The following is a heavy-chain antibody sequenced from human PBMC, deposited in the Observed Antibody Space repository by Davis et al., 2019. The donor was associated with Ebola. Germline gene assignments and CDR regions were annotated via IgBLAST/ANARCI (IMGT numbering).Heavy chain of an antibody. CDR2: IHHGWGA. V-gene: IGHV4-59*11. CDR1: GVSITTHF. CDR3: ARDTRPCGNDCYDDTFNM. D-gene: IGHD2-21*01. Sequence: PSETLSLTCTVSGVSITTHFWSWIRQPPGKGLEWIGFIHHGWGANSNPSLKSRVTFSIDTSKSQVSLKLTSVTAADTAVYYCARDTRPCGNDCYDDTFNMWGQGTVVIVSS. J-gene: IGHJ3*02.